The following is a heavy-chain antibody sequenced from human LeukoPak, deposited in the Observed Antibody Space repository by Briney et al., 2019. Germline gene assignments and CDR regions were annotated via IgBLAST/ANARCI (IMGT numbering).Heavy chain of an antibody. CDR3: AAAGLGVAHWFDP. Sequence: GESLRLSCVMSGASLSSYGMHWVRQAPGKGLEWLAWLPCDGSYNSTAASLKGRFAISKDITKNTVYLDMDSLTPEDTAVYYCAAAGLGVAHWFDPWGQGTLVTVSS. V-gene: IGHV3-30*02. D-gene: IGHD6-19*01. CDR2: LPCDGSYN. J-gene: IGHJ5*02. CDR1: GASLSSYG.